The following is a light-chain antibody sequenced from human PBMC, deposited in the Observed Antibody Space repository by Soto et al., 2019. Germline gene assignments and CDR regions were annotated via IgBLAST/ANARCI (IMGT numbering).Light chain of an antibody. Sequence: QSVLTQPPSASGSPGQSVTISCPGTSSDVGGYDYVSWYQQQSGKAPKLIIYEVTKRPSGVPDRFSGSKSGNTASLTVSGLQAEDEADYYCSSYAGINNVSFGAGTKLTVL. J-gene: IGLJ2*01. V-gene: IGLV2-8*01. CDR3: SSYAGINNVS. CDR2: EVT. CDR1: SSDVGGYDY.